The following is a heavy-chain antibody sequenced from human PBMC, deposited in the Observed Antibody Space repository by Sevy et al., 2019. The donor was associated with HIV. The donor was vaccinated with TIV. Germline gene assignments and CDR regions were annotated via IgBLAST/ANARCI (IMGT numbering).Heavy chain of an antibody. CDR3: ARDGNYYWNAFDI. J-gene: IGHJ3*02. CDR1: GFTFSIYN. V-gene: IGHV3-48*02. Sequence: GSLRLSCAASGFTFSIYNMNWLRQAPGKGLEWLSYIGSSGDTIYYADSVKGRFTISRDNAKNSLFLQMNSLRDEDTAIYYCARDGNYYWNAFDIWGQGTMVTVSS. D-gene: IGHD1-26*01. CDR2: IGSSGDTI.